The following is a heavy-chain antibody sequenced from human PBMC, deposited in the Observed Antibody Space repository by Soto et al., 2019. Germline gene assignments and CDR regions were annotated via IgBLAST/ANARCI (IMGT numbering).Heavy chain of an antibody. V-gene: IGHV3-7*01. Sequence: EVELVESGGGLVQPGGSLRISCKGSGFSFSSYWMSWVCQAPGKGLEWVASIKQDESEKYYVYSVKGRFTISRDNVDDSVFLHMNSLSAEDTAVYFCVRDVGSDYVNWGHGTLVPVSS. CDR2: IKQDESEK. CDR3: VRDVGSDYVN. J-gene: IGHJ4*01. CDR1: GFSFSSYW. D-gene: IGHD3-10*01.